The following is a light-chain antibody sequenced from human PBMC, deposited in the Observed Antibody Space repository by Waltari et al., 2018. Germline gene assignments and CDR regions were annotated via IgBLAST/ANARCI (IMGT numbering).Light chain of an antibody. V-gene: IGKV4-1*01. Sequence: DIVMTQSPDSLAVSLGERATMNCKSSQSVLSSIYNKNCLVWYQQKPGQPPKPLIYWASTRESGVPDRFSGSGSETDFTLTISSLQAEDVAVYYCQQYYTTPFTFGPGTKVDIK. J-gene: IGKJ3*01. CDR1: QSVLSSIYNKNC. CDR2: WAS. CDR3: QQYYTTPFT.